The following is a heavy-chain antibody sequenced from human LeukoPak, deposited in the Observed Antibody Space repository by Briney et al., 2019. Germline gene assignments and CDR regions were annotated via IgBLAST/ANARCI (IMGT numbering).Heavy chain of an antibody. CDR3: AKDVVAIFTGAFFDS. CDR1: GFNFDDKT. J-gene: IGHJ4*02. D-gene: IGHD2-21*01. CDR2: ISWNSEKR. Sequence: PGRSLRLSCTASGFNFDDKTMHWVRQSPGKGLEWVSGISWNSEKRDYADSVKGRFTISRDNAKNSLYLQMSSLRTEDTALYYCAKDVVAIFTGAFFDSWGKGTQVTVSS. V-gene: IGHV3-9*01.